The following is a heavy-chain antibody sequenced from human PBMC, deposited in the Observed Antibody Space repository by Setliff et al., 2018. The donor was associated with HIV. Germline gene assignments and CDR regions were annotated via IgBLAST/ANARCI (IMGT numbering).Heavy chain of an antibody. Sequence: ASVKVSCKASGYTFTRYFMHCVRQAPGQGLEWLGMINPTGDITFYPQKFQARVTISADTSTDTTYLSLTSLRSQDTAVYYCATVRIVGATEFDYWGQGTVVTVSS. CDR3: ATVRIVGATEFDY. V-gene: IGHV1-46*01. D-gene: IGHD1-26*01. CDR2: INPTGDIT. J-gene: IGHJ4*02. CDR1: GYTFTRYF.